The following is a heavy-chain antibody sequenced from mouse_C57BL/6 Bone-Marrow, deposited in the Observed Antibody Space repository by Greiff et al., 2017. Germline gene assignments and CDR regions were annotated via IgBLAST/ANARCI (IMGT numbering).Heavy chain of an antibody. CDR2: IYPRDGST. CDR1: GYTFTSYD. V-gene: IGHV1-85*01. D-gene: IGHD1-1*01. CDR3: ARLEFDGSGGDWYFDV. Sequence: VQLQQSGPELVKPGASVKLSCKASGYTFTSYDINWVKQRPGQGLEWIGWIYPRDGSTKYNEKFKGKATLPVDTSSSTAYMELHSLTSEDSAVYFCARLEFDGSGGDWYFDVWGTGTTVTVSS. J-gene: IGHJ1*03.